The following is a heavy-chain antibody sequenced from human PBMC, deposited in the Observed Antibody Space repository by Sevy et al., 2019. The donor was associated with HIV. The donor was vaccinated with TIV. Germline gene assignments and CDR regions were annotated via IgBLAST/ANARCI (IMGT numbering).Heavy chain of an antibody. J-gene: IGHJ6*02. V-gene: IGHV3-30*02. D-gene: IGHD4-17*01. Sequence: GGSLRLSCAASGFTFKSYGMHWVRQAPGKGLEWVTFVRNDGSTKYYADSVRGRFTASRDNSKNTRYLQMNSLRPEDTAVYYCVKGPHPAVTTSYALDVWGQGTTVTVSS. CDR2: VRNDGSTK. CDR1: GFTFKSYG. CDR3: VKGPHPAVTTSYALDV.